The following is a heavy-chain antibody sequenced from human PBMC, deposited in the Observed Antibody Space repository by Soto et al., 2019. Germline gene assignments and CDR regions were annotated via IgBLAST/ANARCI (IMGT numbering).Heavy chain of an antibody. Sequence: ASVKVSCKASGYSFTDYYIQWVRQAPGQGLEWVGWIIPNSGDTKYGQKFQGRVTMTRDTFMNTAYMELSRLEYDDTAVYYCARTTVTGTIYYFDPWGQGTLVTVSS. CDR2: IIPNSGDT. J-gene: IGHJ4*02. V-gene: IGHV1-2*02. CDR1: GYSFTDYY. CDR3: ARTTVTGTIYYFDP. D-gene: IGHD6-19*01.